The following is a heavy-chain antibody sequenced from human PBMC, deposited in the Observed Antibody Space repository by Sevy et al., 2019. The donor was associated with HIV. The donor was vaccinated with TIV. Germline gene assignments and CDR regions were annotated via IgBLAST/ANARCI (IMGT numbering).Heavy chain of an antibody. V-gene: IGHV5-51*01. Sequence: GESLKISCKGSGYSFTSYWIGWVRQMPGKGLEWMGIIYPGDSDTRYSPSFQGQVTISADKSIGPAYLQWSGLKASDTAMYYCARTPRGYSGYDLPDYWGQGTLVTVSS. CDR1: GYSFTSYW. CDR2: IYPGDSDT. J-gene: IGHJ4*02. CDR3: ARTPRGYSGYDLPDY. D-gene: IGHD5-12*01.